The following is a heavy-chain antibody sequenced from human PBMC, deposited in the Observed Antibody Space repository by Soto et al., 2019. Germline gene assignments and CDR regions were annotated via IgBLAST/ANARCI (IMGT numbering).Heavy chain of an antibody. CDR2: IIPIFGTA. Sequence: QVQLVQSGAAVKKPGSSVKVSCKASGGTFSSYAVSWVRQAPGQGLEWMGGIIPIFGTADYAQKFQGRVTITADESTSTAYMELSSLRSEDTTVYYCARHVPAAGYYYGMDVWGQGTTVTVSS. D-gene: IGHD2-2*01. CDR3: ARHVPAAGYYYGMDV. CDR1: GGTFSSYA. V-gene: IGHV1-69*12. J-gene: IGHJ6*02.